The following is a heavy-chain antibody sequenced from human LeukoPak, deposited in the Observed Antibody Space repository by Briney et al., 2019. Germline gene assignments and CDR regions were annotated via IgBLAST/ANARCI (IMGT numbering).Heavy chain of an antibody. CDR2: IYHSGST. Sequence: SETLSLTCTVSGGSISSGGYYWSWIRQPPGKGLEWIGYIYHSGSTYYNPSLKSRVTISVDTSKNQFSLKLSSVTAADTAVYYCARAVRYFRYWHAFDIWGQGTMVTVSS. D-gene: IGHD3-9*01. CDR3: ARAVRYFRYWHAFDI. J-gene: IGHJ3*02. CDR1: GGSISSGGYY. V-gene: IGHV4-30-2*01.